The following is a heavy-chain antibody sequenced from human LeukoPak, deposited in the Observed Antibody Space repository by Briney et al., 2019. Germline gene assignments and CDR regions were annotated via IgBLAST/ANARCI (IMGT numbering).Heavy chain of an antibody. D-gene: IGHD3-10*01. CDR2: ISCSGGST. V-gene: IGHV3-23*01. CDR1: GFTFSSYA. CDR3: AARHGSGSLDY. Sequence: GGSLRLSCAASGFTFSSYAMSWVRQAPGKGLEWVSAISCSGGSTYYADSVKGRFTISRDNSKNTLYLQMNSLRAEDTAVYYCAARHGSGSLDYWGQGTLVTVSS. J-gene: IGHJ4*02.